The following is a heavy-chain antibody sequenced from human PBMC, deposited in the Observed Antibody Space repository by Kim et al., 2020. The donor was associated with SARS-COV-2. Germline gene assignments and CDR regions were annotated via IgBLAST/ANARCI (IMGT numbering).Heavy chain of an antibody. V-gene: IGHV3-33*06. D-gene: IGHD2-2*01. CDR1: GFTFSSYG. CDR3: AKDQLLEYGMDV. J-gene: IGHJ6*02. Sequence: GGSLRLSCAASGFTFSSYGMHWVRQAPGKGLEWVAVIWYDGSNKYYADSVQGRFTISRDNSKNTLYLQMNSLRAEDTAVNYCAKDQLLEYGMDVWRQGTTVTVS. CDR2: IWYDGSNK.